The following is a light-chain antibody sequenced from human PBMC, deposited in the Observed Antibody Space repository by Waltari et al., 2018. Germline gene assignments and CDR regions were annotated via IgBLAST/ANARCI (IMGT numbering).Light chain of an antibody. Sequence: DIQITQSPSPLSASAGDRGTIPRRASQSISRWLACYQQQPAKAPKLLIYKSSSFESGVASGCSGSGSATEFTLTTSSLRPDDFATYYCQQYNSSPYTLGQGTKLEIK. CDR2: KSS. CDR1: QSISRW. CDR3: QQYNSSPYT. V-gene: IGKV1-5*03. J-gene: IGKJ2*01.